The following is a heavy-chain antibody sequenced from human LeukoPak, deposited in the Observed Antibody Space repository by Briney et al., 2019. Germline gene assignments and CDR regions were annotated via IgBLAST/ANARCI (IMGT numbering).Heavy chain of an antibody. CDR2: IWYDGNYK. V-gene: IGHV3-33*01. D-gene: IGHD6-19*01. CDR1: GFIFDTYG. J-gene: IGHJ4*02. Sequence: PGGSLRLSCAASGFIFDTYGMHWVRQAPGKGLEWVAVIWYDGNYKYYADSVKGRFTISRDNSKNTLHLQMDSLRAEDTGIYYCARGHRMGNGWADYWGRGTQVTVSS. CDR3: ARGHRMGNGWADY.